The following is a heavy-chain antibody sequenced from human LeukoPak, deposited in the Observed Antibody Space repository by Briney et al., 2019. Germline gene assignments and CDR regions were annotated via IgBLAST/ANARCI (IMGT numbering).Heavy chain of an antibody. CDR3: AREGGIVGALFQH. Sequence: ASVEASCKASGYTFTGYYMHWVRQAPGQGLEWMGRINPNSGGTNYAQKFQGRVTMTRDTSISTAYMELSRLRSDDTAVYYCAREGGIVGALFQHWGQGTLVTVSS. CDR2: INPNSGGT. CDR1: GYTFTGYY. J-gene: IGHJ1*01. D-gene: IGHD1-26*01. V-gene: IGHV1-2*06.